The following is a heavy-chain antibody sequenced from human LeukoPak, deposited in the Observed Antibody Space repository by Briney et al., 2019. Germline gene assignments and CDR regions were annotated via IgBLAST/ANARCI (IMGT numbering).Heavy chain of an antibody. CDR3: ARIHGAYDSSGYSSPFDY. D-gene: IGHD3-22*01. J-gene: IGHJ4*02. Sequence: SGPTLVNPTQTLTLTCTFSGFSLSTSGMCVSWIRQPPGKALEWLARIDWDDDKYYSTSLKTRLTISKDTSKNQVVLTMTNMDPVDTATYYCARIHGAYDSSGYSSPFDYWGQGTLVTVSP. CDR2: IDWDDDK. V-gene: IGHV2-70*11. CDR1: GFSLSTSGMC.